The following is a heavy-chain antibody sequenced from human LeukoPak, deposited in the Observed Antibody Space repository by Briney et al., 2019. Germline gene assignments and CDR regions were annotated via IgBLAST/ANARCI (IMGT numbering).Heavy chain of an antibody. Sequence: GGSLRLSCTVSGFTVGSNSMSWVRRAPGKGLEWVSFIYSDNTHYSDSVKGRFTISRDNSKNTLYLQMNSLRAEDTAVYYCARRAGAYSHPYDYWGQGTLVTVSS. D-gene: IGHD4/OR15-4a*01. CDR3: ARRAGAYSHPYDY. CDR2: IYSDNT. CDR1: GFTVGSNS. J-gene: IGHJ4*02. V-gene: IGHV3-53*01.